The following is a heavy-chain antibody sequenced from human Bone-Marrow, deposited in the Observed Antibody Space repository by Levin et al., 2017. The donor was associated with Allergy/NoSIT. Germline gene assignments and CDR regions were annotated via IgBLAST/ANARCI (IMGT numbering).Heavy chain of an antibody. Sequence: PGESLKISCAASGFTFSNSWMSWVRQAPGKGLEWVANIKEDGSEKYYVDSVKGRFTISRDNAKNSLYVQMNSLRAKDTAVYYCARDQFRRATIGARWFDPWGQGTLVTVSS. CDR2: IKEDGSEK. D-gene: IGHD5-24*01. CDR1: GFTFSNSW. J-gene: IGHJ5*02. CDR3: ARDQFRRATIGARWFDP. V-gene: IGHV3-7*01.